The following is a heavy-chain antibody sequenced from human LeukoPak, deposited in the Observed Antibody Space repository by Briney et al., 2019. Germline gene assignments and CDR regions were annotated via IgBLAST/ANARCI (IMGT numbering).Heavy chain of an antibody. D-gene: IGHD3-10*01. CDR1: GYTFTSYD. V-gene: IGHV1-8*01. J-gene: IGHJ4*02. CDR2: MNPNSGNT. CDR3: ARAGFRRSCFDY. Sequence: ASVKVSCKTSGYTFTSYDINWVRQATGQGLEWMGWMNPNSGNTGYAQKFQGRVTMTRNTSISTAYMELSSLRSEDTAVYYCARAGFRRSCFDYWGQGTLVTVSS.